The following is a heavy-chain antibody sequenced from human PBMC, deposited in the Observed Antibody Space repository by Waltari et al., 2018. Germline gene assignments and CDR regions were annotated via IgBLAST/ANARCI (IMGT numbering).Heavy chain of an antibody. CDR1: GSTFRNYG. CDR2: MWADGSSP. J-gene: IGHJ4*02. Sequence: LQLLESGGGLGQPGRYLRLPCAAPGSTFRNYGMHWVRQAPGKGLVWVSRMWADGSSPGYADSVKGRFTISKDNAKNTLYVQMNSLRAEDTAVYYCARGRDHALDYWGQGTLVTVSS. V-gene: IGHV3-74*01. CDR3: ARGRDHALDY. D-gene: IGHD3-10*01.